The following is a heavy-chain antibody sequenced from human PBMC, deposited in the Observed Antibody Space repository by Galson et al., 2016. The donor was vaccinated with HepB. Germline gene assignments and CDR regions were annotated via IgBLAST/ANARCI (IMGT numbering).Heavy chain of an antibody. CDR3: ARSRFDI. Sequence: SLRLSCAASGFTFSDYYMGWIRQAPGKGLEWLSYISSSGNTIYYADSVKGRFTISRDNAKNSLSLQMNSLRAEDSAVYYCARSRFDIWGQGTMVTVSS. CDR2: ISSSGNTI. V-gene: IGHV3-11*01. J-gene: IGHJ3*02. CDR1: GFTFSDYY.